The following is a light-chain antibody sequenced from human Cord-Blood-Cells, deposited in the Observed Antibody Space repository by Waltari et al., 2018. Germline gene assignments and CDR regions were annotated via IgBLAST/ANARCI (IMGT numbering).Light chain of an antibody. Sequence: QSALTQPPSVSGSPGQSVTISCTDTSSDVASYNRVPWYQQPPGTAPKLMLYEVSNRPSGVPVRFSGSKSGNTTSLTISGLQAEDEADYYCSSYTSSSTWVFGGGTKLTVL. J-gene: IGLJ3*02. CDR3: SSYTSSSTWV. CDR1: SSDVASYNR. CDR2: EVS. V-gene: IGLV2-18*02.